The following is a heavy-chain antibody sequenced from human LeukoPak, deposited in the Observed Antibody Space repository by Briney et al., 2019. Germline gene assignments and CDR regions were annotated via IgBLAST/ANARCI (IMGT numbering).Heavy chain of an antibody. D-gene: IGHD4-17*01. J-gene: IGHJ3*02. CDR3: ARDLADYGDYGAFDI. V-gene: IGHV3-33*01. CDR1: GFTFSSYG. Sequence: GGSLRLSCAASGFTFSSYGMHWVRQAPGKGLEWVAVIWYDGSNKYYADSVKGRFTISRDNSKNTLYLQMNSLRAEDTAVYYCARDLADYGDYGAFDIWGQGTMVTVSS. CDR2: IWYDGSNK.